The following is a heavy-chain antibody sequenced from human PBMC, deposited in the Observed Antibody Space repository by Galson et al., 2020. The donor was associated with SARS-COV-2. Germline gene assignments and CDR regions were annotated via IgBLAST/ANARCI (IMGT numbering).Heavy chain of an antibody. D-gene: IGHD1-26*01. CDR3: AGFRFYFRHCYGLDV. CDR1: GGSISSSY. V-gene: IGHV4-59*01. J-gene: IGHJ6*02. CDR2: VYYRGST. Sequence: ETSETLSPTCTASGGSISSSYWSWIRQPPGTGPEWIGNVYYRGSTNYNPPPKSRVTISIETSKNQFPLRLSSVTAADTAVYYCAGFRFYFRHCYGLDVWGRGTTVTVSS.